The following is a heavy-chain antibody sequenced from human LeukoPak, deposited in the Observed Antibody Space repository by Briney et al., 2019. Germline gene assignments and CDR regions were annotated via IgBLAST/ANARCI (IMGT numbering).Heavy chain of an antibody. J-gene: IGHJ4*02. CDR1: GFTFSSYN. CDR3: AKDLAGDYYDSSGYSFDY. Sequence: GGSLRLSCAASGFTFSSYNMNWVRQAPGKGLEWVSAISGSGGSTYYADSVKGRFTISRDNSKNTLYLQTNSLRAEDTAVYYCAKDLAGDYYDSSGYSFDYWGQGTLVTVSS. CDR2: ISGSGGST. V-gene: IGHV3-23*01. D-gene: IGHD3-22*01.